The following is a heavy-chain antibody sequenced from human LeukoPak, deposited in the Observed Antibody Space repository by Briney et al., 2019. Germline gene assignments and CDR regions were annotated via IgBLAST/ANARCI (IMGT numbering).Heavy chain of an antibody. D-gene: IGHD6-19*01. CDR1: GFTFSTYS. CDR2: ISSSSRII. V-gene: IGHV3-48*02. Sequence: GGSLRLSCVASGFTFSTYSMNWVRQAPGKGLEWVSYISSSSRIIYYADSVKGRFTISRDNAKNSLYLQMNSLRDEDTAVYYCARGDGSGWPLDKWGQGTLVTVSS. CDR3: ARGDGSGWPLDK. J-gene: IGHJ4*02.